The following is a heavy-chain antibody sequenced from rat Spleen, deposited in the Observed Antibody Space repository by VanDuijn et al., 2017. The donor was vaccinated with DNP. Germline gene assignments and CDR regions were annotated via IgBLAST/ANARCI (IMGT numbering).Heavy chain of an antibody. CDR2: ITTSGGAT. J-gene: IGHJ2*01. Sequence: EVQLVESGGGLVQPGRSLKLSCAASGLTFTHYDMVWVRQAPTKGLEWVATITTSGGATYYRDSVKGRFAVSRNNAESTLYLQMDSLRSDDTATYFCATAIGDYWGQGVMVTV. CDR1: GLTFTHYD. D-gene: IGHD1-2*01. CDR3: ATAIGDY. V-gene: IGHV5-25*01.